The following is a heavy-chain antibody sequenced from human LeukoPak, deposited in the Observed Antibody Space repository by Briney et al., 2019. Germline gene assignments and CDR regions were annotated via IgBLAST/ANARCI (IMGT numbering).Heavy chain of an antibody. Sequence: PGGSLRLSCAASGFTFSSYAMSWVRQAPGKGLEWVSAISGSGGSTYYADSVKGRFTISRDNSKNTLYLQMNSLRAEDTAVYYCALTGSGSYYMDYFDYWGQGTLVTVSS. J-gene: IGHJ4*02. V-gene: IGHV3-23*01. CDR3: ALTGSGSYYMDYFDY. CDR2: ISGSGGST. CDR1: GFTFSSYA. D-gene: IGHD3-10*01.